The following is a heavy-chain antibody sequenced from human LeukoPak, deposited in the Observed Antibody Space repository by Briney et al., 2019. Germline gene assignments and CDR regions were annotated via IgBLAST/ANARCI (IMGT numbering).Heavy chain of an antibody. Sequence: GGSLRLSCSASGFTFNNFAMTWVRQAPGKGLEWVSSLSISGGSPYYADSVKGRFTISRDNSKNTLNLQMNSLRVEDTAVYYCARVRRFPDYYMDVWGEGTTVAVSS. V-gene: IGHV3-23*01. J-gene: IGHJ6*03. CDR2: LSISGGSP. D-gene: IGHD3-3*01. CDR1: GFTFNNFA. CDR3: ARVRRFPDYYMDV.